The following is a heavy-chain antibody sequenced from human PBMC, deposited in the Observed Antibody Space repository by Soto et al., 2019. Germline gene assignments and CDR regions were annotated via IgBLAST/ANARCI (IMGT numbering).Heavy chain of an antibody. V-gene: IGHV1-69*13. CDR2: IIPIFGTA. Sequence: ASVKVSCKASGGTFSSYAISWVRQAPGQGLEWMGGIIPIFGTANYAQKFQGRVTITADESTSTAYMELSSLRSEDTAVYYCARSKIAAAGTDWFDPWGQGXLVTVYS. CDR3: ARSKIAAAGTDWFDP. D-gene: IGHD6-13*01. CDR1: GGTFSSYA. J-gene: IGHJ5*02.